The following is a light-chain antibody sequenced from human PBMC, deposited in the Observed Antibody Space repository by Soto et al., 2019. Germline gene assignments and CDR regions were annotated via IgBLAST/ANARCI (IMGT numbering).Light chain of an antibody. CDR1: QSVNSN. V-gene: IGKV3-15*01. CDR3: QQYNFWPPLT. CDR2: DAS. J-gene: IGKJ4*01. Sequence: EIVMTQSPATLSVSPGERATLSCRASQSVNSNFAWCRQKPCQAPRLLISDASTRATGVPTSFIGSGSGKDFTLTSSSLQSEDSGFLYCQQYNFWPPLTCGGGTKVESK.